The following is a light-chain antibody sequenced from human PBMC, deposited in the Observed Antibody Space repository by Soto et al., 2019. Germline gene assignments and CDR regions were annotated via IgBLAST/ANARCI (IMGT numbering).Light chain of an antibody. V-gene: IGKV1-5*03. Sequence: DIQMTQSPSTLSASVGDRVTITCRASQSISSWLAWYQQKPGKAPKLLIYKASSLESGVPSRFSGSGSGTEFTLTISSLQPDDFATYYSQQYNSYSPWTFGQGTKVEI. CDR1: QSISSW. CDR3: QQYNSYSPWT. CDR2: KAS. J-gene: IGKJ1*01.